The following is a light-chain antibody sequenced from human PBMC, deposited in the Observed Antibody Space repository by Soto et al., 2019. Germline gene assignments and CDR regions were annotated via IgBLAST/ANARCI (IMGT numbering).Light chain of an antibody. CDR1: SSDIGTYNY. CDR2: EVS. Sequence: QSVLTQPASVSGSPGQSITISCTGSSSDIGTYNYLSWYQQHPGKAPKLMIYEVSDRPSGISNRFSGSKSGNTASLTIYGLQAEDEADYYCSSYAGGYTYVFGTGTKGTVL. CDR3: SSYAGGYTYV. V-gene: IGLV2-14*01. J-gene: IGLJ1*01.